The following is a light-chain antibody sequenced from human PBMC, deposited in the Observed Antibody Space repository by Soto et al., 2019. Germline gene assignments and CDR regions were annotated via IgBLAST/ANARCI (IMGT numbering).Light chain of an antibody. CDR1: QSVNAN. V-gene: IGKV3-15*01. Sequence: EVVMTQSPDTLSVSPGERATLSCRTSQSVNANLAWYQQKPGQAPRLLIDGASNRATGIPARFSGSGFGTEFILTISSLQSEDFAVYYCQQYNTWLWTFGQGTKVEI. CDR2: GAS. CDR3: QQYNTWLWT. J-gene: IGKJ1*01.